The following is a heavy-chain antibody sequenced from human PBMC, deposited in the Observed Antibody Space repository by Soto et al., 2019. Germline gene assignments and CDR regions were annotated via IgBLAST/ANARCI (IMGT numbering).Heavy chain of an antibody. CDR1: GGSFSGYY. CDR2: INHSGST. Sequence: QVQLQQWGAGLLKPSETLSLTCAVYGGSFSGYYWSWIRQPPGKGLEWIGEINHSGSTNYNPSLKSRVTISVDTSKNQFSLKLSSVTAADTAVYYCARVCIAVAGHDYWGQGTLVTVSS. CDR3: ARVCIAVAGHDY. D-gene: IGHD6-19*01. V-gene: IGHV4-34*01. J-gene: IGHJ4*02.